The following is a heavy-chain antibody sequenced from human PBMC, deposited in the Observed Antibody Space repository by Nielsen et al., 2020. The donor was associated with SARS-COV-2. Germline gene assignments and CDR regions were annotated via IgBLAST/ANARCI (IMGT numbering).Heavy chain of an antibody. V-gene: IGHV1-8*01. D-gene: IGHD6-13*01. Sequence: ASVKVSCKASGYTFTSYDINWVRQATGQGLEWMGWMNPNSGNTGYAQKFQGRVTMTRNTSISTAYMELNSLRAEDTAVYYCASLGGSSWYFDYWGQGTLVTVSS. CDR1: GYTFTSYD. J-gene: IGHJ4*02. CDR3: ASLGGSSWYFDY. CDR2: MNPNSGNT.